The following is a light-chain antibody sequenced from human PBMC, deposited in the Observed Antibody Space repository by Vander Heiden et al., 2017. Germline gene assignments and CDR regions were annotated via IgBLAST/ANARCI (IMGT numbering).Light chain of an antibody. CDR1: QSVSNY. Sequence: EIVLTQSPATLSLSPGERATLSCRASQSVSNYLAWYQHKPGQAPRLLIYDASNRAAGIPARFSGSGYGTDFTLTISSLEPEDFAVYYCQQRSNGPPKVTFGGGTKVEIK. CDR2: DAS. CDR3: QQRSNGPPKVT. J-gene: IGKJ4*01. V-gene: IGKV3-11*01.